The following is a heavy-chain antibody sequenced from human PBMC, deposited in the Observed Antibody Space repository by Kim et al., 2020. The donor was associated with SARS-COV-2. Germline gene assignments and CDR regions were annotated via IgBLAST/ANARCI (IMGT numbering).Heavy chain of an antibody. J-gene: IGHJ4*02. V-gene: IGHV3-23*01. CDR1: GFTFSSYA. D-gene: IGHD3-3*01. CDR2: ISGSGGST. Sequence: GGSLRLSCAASGFTFSSYAMSWVRQAPGKGLEWVSAISGSGGSTYYADSVKGRFTISRDNSKNTLYLQMNSLRAEDTAVYYCAKDPSTPLTTFFGVVGGDYWGQGTLVTVSS. CDR3: AKDPSTPLTTFFGVVGGDY.